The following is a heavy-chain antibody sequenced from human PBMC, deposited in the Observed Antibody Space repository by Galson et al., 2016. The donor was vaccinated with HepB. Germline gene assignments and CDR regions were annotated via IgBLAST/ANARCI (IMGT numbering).Heavy chain of an antibody. J-gene: IGHJ4*02. D-gene: IGHD2-8*01. CDR2: IYGDDDK. V-gene: IGHV2-5*02. Sequence: PALVKPTQTLTLTCSFSGFSLSESGVGVGWIRQPPGKALEWLALIYGDDDKRYRPSLRNSLAISKYTTKNQEVLTMSNVEPEDTATYYFSHRHTPGTLFDYWVQGILVTGSS. CDR1: GFSLSESGVG. CDR3: SHRHTPGTLFDY.